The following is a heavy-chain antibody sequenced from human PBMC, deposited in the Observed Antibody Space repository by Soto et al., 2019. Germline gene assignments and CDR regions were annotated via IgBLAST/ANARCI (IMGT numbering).Heavy chain of an antibody. CDR2: ISYDGTNK. J-gene: IGHJ4*02. CDR3: ARERYSSGSPPDY. CDR1: GFTFSSYA. Sequence: QVQLVESGGGVVQPGRSLRLSCAASGFTFSSYAIHWVRQAPGKGLEWVALISYDGTNKFYADSVKGRFTISRDNSKNTLYLQMNNLRAEDTAVYYCARERYSSGSPPDYWGQGTLVTVSS. D-gene: IGHD6-19*01. V-gene: IGHV3-30*04.